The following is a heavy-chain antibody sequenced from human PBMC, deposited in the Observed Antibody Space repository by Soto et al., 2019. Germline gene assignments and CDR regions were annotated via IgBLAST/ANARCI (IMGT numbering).Heavy chain of an antibody. CDR1: GGSISSSSYY. CDR2: IYYSGST. D-gene: IGHD2-2*01. J-gene: IGHJ6*02. Sequence: SETLSLTCTVSGGSISSSSYYWGWIRQPPGKGLEWIGSIYYSGSTYYNPSLKSRVTISVDTSKNQFSLKLSSVTAADTAVYYCARRDCSSTSCYGNYYYYYGMDIWGQGTTVTVSS. V-gene: IGHV4-39*01. CDR3: ARRDCSSTSCYGNYYYYYGMDI.